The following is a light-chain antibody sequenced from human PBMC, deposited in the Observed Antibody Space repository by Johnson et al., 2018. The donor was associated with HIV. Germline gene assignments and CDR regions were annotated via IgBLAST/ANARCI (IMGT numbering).Light chain of an antibody. J-gene: IGLJ1*01. V-gene: IGLV1-51*01. CDR2: DNN. CDR1: SSNIGNNY. Sequence: HSVLTQPPSVSAAPGQKVTISCSGSSSNIGNNYVSWYQQFPGTAPKLLIYDNNKRPSGIPDRFSGSKSGTSATLRITGLQTGDEAGYYCGTWDSSLSANVVGTGTKVTVL. CDR3: GTWDSSLSANV.